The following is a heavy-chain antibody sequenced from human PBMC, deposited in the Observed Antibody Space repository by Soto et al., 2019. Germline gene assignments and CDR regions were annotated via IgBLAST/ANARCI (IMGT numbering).Heavy chain of an antibody. CDR2: VSPYNGDT. CDR3: AREVGHMDV. J-gene: IGHJ6*02. CDR1: GYTFTTYG. D-gene: IGHD2-2*01. V-gene: IGHV1-18*04. Sequence: VASVKVSCKASGYTFTTYGINWVRQAPGQGLEWMEWVSPYNGDTTYAQKVQGRVTMTTDTSTTTAYLELRSLRSDDTAVYYCAREVGHMDVWGQGTTVTVS.